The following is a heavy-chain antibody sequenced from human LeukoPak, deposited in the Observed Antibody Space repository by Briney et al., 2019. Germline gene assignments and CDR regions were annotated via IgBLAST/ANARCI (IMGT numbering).Heavy chain of an antibody. D-gene: IGHD3-22*01. Sequence: PSETLSLTCTVSGGSISSGGYYWSWIRQHPWKGLECIGYIYYSGSTYYNPSLKSRVTISVDTSKNQFSLKLSSVTAADTAVYYCARGADSSGYYYGGNNWFDPWGQGTLVTVSS. CDR1: GGSISSGGYY. CDR3: ARGADSSGYYYGGNNWFDP. V-gene: IGHV4-31*03. J-gene: IGHJ5*02. CDR2: IYYSGST.